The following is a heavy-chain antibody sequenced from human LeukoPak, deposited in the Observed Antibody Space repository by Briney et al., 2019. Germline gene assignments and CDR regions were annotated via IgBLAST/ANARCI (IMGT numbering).Heavy chain of an antibody. Sequence: GGSLRLSCAASGFTFSNYWMNWVRQAPGKGLECVANIKQDGSEKSYVDSVLGRFTVSRDNAKNSLILQMNSLRAEDTAVYYCARDFYREFDYWGQGTLVTVSS. CDR2: IKQDGSEK. CDR3: ARDFYREFDY. J-gene: IGHJ4*02. CDR1: GFTFSNYW. V-gene: IGHV3-7*03. D-gene: IGHD2/OR15-2a*01.